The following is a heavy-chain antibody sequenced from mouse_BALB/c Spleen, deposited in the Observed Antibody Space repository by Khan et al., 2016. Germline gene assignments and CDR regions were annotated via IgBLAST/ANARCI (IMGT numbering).Heavy chain of an antibody. CDR2: ISYTGNT. Sequence: EVQLQESGPSLVKPSQTLSLTCSVTGDSITSGYWNWLRKFPGNKLEYMGYISYTGNTYYNPSLKSRISITRDTSKNQFYLQLNSVTSEDTATYYCTRWGTGAGFAYWGQGALVTVSA. D-gene: IGHD4-1*01. J-gene: IGHJ3*01. V-gene: IGHV3-8*02. CDR3: TRWGTGAGFAY. CDR1: GDSITSGY.